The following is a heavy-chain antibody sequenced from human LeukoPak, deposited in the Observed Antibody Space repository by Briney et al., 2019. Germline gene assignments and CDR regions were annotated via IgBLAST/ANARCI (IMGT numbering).Heavy chain of an antibody. CDR1: GFTFSSYG. CDR2: IRYDGSNK. V-gene: IGHV3-30*02. J-gene: IGHJ5*02. D-gene: IGHD1-26*01. CDR3: AKDYEPLVGVHRWGDWFDP. Sequence: GGSLRLSCAASGFTFSSYGMHWVRQAPGKGLEWVAFIRYDGSNKYYADSVKGRFTISRDNAKNSLYLQMNSLRAEDTAVYYCAKDYEPLVGVHRWGDWFDPWGQGTLVTVSS.